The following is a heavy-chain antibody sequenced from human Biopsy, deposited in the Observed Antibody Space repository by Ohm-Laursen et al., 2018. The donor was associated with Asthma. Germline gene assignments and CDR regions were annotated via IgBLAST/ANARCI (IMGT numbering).Heavy chain of an antibody. CDR1: GGTFNTYV. V-gene: IGHV1-69*01. CDR2: INSVFGTT. J-gene: IGHJ4*02. Sequence: VKVSCKSLGGTFNTYVIGWVRQAPGQGLEWMGGINSVFGTTTYPQKFQDRVTITADDSTSIVYMELSSLRSEDTAVYYCARKAGSCISRTCYSLDFWGQGTLVTVSS. D-gene: IGHD2-2*01. CDR3: ARKAGSCISRTCYSLDF.